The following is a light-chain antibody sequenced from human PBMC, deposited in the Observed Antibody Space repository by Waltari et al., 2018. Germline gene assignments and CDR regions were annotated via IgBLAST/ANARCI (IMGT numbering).Light chain of an antibody. CDR2: TTN. CDR3: SLYMAQGTWV. J-gene: IGLJ3*02. CDR1: SCSVSMSYY. Sequence: QNVVTQEPSLSVSPGGTVTLTCGLTSCSVSMSYYPSWYQQTPGQSPRTLIYTTNVRSSGVPDRFSGSIVGNKAALTITGAQPEDESDYYCSLYMAQGTWVFGGGTKLTVL. V-gene: IGLV8-61*01.